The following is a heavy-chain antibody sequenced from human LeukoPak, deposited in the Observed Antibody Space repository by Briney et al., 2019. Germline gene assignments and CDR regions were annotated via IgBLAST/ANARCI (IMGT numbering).Heavy chain of an antibody. CDR1: GFTFSNYN. CDR2: ITTSSSHI. V-gene: IGHV3-21*01. CDR3: ARGYYYGLDV. Sequence: GGSLRLSCAASGFTFSNYNMNWVRQAPGKGLEWVSSITTSSSHIYYADSVTGRFTISRDNAKNSHYLQMNSLRAEDTAVYYCARGYYYGLDVWGKGTTVTVSS. D-gene: IGHD2-15*01. J-gene: IGHJ6*04.